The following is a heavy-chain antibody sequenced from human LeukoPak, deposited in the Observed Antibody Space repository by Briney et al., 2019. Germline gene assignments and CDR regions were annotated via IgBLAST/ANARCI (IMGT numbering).Heavy chain of an antibody. CDR2: ISSTSGYI. CDR1: GFTFSSYT. CDR3: AKESSAWYYFDY. Sequence: PGGSLRLSCAASGFTFSSYTMNWVRQAPGKGLEWVSSISSTSGYIHYADSVKGRFTISRDSAKNSLYLQMDSLRAEDTAVYYCAKESSAWYYFDYWGQGTLVTVSS. D-gene: IGHD6-19*01. J-gene: IGHJ4*02. V-gene: IGHV3-21*01.